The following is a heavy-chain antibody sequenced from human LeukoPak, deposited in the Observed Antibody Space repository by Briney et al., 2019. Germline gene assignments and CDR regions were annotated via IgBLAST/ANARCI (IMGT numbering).Heavy chain of an antibody. V-gene: IGHV3-23*01. J-gene: IGHJ4*02. CDR3: AKRGVVIRVILVGFHKEAYYFDS. CDR2: ISDSGGRT. Sequence: GGSLRLSCGVSGITLSNYGMSWVRQAPGKGLEWVAGISDSGGRTNYADSVKGRFTISRDNPKNTLYLHMSGLRAEDTAVYFCAKRGVVIRVILVGFHKEAYYFDSWGQGALVTVSS. D-gene: IGHD2-21*01. CDR1: GITLSNYG.